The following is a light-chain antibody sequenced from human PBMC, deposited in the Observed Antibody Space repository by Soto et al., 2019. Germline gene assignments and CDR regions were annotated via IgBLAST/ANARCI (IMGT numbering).Light chain of an antibody. CDR2: DVN. V-gene: IGLV2-14*01. Sequence: QSALTQPASVSGSPGQSITMSCTGTSSDIGGYNYVSWFQQHPGKAPKLIIHDVNRRPSGISDRFSGSKAGTTASLTISGLQTEDEADYHCCSYSSSSTSVVFGDGTKLTVL. CDR1: SSDIGGYNY. CDR3: CSYSSSSTSVV. J-gene: IGLJ3*02.